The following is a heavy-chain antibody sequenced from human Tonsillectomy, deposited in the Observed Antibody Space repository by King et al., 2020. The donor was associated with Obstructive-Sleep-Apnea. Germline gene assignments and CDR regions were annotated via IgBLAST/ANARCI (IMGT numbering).Heavy chain of an antibody. J-gene: IGHJ3*02. CDR3: ATITMVRGVIITGAFDI. D-gene: IGHD3-10*01. Sequence: VQLVESGGGLVQPGRSLRLSCAASGFTFDDYAMHWVRQAPGKGLEWVSGISWNSGSIGYADSVKGRFTISRDNAKNSLYLQMTSLRAEDTALYYCATITMVRGVIITGAFDIWGQGTMVTVSS. CDR2: ISWNSGSI. V-gene: IGHV3-9*01. CDR1: GFTFDDYA.